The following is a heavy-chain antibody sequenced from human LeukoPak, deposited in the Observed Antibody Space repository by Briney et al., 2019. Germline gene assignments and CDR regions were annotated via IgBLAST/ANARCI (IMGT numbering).Heavy chain of an antibody. CDR2: IYYSGST. Sequence: PSETLSLTCTVSGGSISSSSYYWGWIRQPPGKGLEWIGSIYYSGSTYYNPSLKSRVTISVDTSKNQFSLKLRSVTAADTAVYYCARGYSNYVQSYYYYMDVWGKGTTVTVSS. D-gene: IGHD4-11*01. CDR3: ARGYSNYVQSYYYYMDV. V-gene: IGHV4-39*07. J-gene: IGHJ6*03. CDR1: GGSISSSSYY.